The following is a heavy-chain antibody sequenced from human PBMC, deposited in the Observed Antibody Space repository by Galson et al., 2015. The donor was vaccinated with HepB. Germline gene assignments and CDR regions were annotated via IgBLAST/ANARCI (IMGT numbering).Heavy chain of an antibody. CDR3: ARGLQNSDWLIRHDGFDM. CDR2: ISYDGNNR. V-gene: IGHV3-30-3*01. J-gene: IGHJ3*02. CDR1: GFTLSPYA. D-gene: IGHD3-9*01. Sequence: SLRLSCAVSGFTLSPYALHWVRQAPGKGLEWVASISYDGNNRYYTDSVKGRFFISRDNSKNTLSLQMNRLGTDDTAVYYCARGLQNSDWLIRHDGFDMWGQGTVVTVSS.